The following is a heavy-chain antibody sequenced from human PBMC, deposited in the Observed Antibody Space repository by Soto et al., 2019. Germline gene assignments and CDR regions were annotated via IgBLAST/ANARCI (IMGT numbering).Heavy chain of an antibody. CDR1: GYTFTSYG. Sequence: ASVKVSCKASGYTFTSYGISWVRQAPGQGLEWMGWISAYNGNTNYAQKLQGRVTMTTDTSTSTAYMELRSLRSDDTAVYYCARDTYASGMSEFDYWGQGTLVTVSS. D-gene: IGHD3-10*01. CDR3: ARDTYASGMSEFDY. CDR2: ISAYNGNT. V-gene: IGHV1-18*01. J-gene: IGHJ4*02.